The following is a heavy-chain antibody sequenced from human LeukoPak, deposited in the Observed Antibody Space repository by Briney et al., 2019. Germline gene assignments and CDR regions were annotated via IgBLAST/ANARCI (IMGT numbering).Heavy chain of an antibody. J-gene: IGHJ4*02. V-gene: IGHV4-59*01. Sequence: SETLSLTCTVSGGSISSYYWSWIRQPAGKGLEWIGYIYYSGGTNYNPSLKSRVTISVDTSKNQFSLKLSSVTAADTAVYYCARVGKAARGYFDYWGQGTLVTVSS. CDR3: ARVGKAARGYFDY. D-gene: IGHD6-6*01. CDR2: IYYSGGT. CDR1: GGSISSYY.